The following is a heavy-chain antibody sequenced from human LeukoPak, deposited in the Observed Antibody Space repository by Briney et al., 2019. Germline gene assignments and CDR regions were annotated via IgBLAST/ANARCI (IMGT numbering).Heavy chain of an antibody. CDR2: INHNGNVN. D-gene: IGHD3-16*01. J-gene: IGHJ6*02. CDR1: GFTFSSHW. V-gene: IGHV3-7*03. Sequence: GGSLRLSCAASGFTFSSHWMHWVRQAPGKGLEWVASINHNGNVNYYVDSVKGRFTISRDNAKNSLYLQMSNLRAEDTAVYFCARGGGLDVWGQGAMVTVSS. CDR3: ARGGGLDV.